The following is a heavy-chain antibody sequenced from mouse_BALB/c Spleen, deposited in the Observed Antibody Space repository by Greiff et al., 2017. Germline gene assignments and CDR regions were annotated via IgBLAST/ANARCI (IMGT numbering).Heavy chain of an antibody. CDR3: ARPGGNPTWFAY. Sequence: EVQLVESGGDLVKPGGSLKLSCAASGFTFSSYGMSWVRQTPDKRLEWVATISSGGSYTYYPDSVKGRFTISRDNAKNTLYLQMSSLKSEDTAMYYCARPGGNPTWFAYWGQGTLVTVSA. V-gene: IGHV5-6*01. CDR1: GFTFSSYG. J-gene: IGHJ3*01. D-gene: IGHD2-1*01. CDR2: ISSGGSYT.